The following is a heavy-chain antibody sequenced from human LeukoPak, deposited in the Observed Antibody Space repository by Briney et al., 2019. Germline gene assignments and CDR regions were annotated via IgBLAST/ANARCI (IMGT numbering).Heavy chain of an antibody. V-gene: IGHV4-39*01. CDR2: IYYSKNT. CDR3: ARPSGDILTGYYGL. CDR1: GGSISSSSAY. J-gene: IGHJ4*02. Sequence: SETLSLTCTVSGGSISSSSAYWGWIRQPPGKGLEWIGSIYYSKNTYYNPSLESRVTISADTSKNQFSLTLGSVSATDTAVYYCARPSGDILTGYYGLWGQGTLVTVSS. D-gene: IGHD3-9*01.